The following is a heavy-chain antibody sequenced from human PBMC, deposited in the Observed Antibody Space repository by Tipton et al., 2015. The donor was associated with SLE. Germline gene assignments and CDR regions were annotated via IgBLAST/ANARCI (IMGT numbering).Heavy chain of an antibody. CDR1: GFTFSNYA. CDR2: ISSSSSYI. J-gene: IGHJ4*02. Sequence: SLRLSCAASGFTFSNYAMHWVRQAPGKGLEWVSSISSSSSYIYYADSVKGRFTISRDNAKNSLYLQMNSLRAEDTAVYYCAREHIDQLLYAFDYWGQGTLVTVSS. D-gene: IGHD2-2*02. V-gene: IGHV3-21*01. CDR3: AREHIDQLLYAFDY.